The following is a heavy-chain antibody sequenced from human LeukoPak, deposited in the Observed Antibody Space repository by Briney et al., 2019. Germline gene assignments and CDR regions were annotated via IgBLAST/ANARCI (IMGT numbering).Heavy chain of an antibody. CDR1: GFTFSSYA. Sequence: GGSLRLSCAASGFTFSSYAMSWVRQAPGKGLERVSAISGSGGSTYYADSVKGRFTISRDNSKNTLYLQMNSLRAEDTAVYYCAIARDFWSGWPDYWGQGTLVTVSS. CDR3: AIARDFWSGWPDY. CDR2: ISGSGGST. J-gene: IGHJ4*02. V-gene: IGHV3-23*01. D-gene: IGHD3-3*01.